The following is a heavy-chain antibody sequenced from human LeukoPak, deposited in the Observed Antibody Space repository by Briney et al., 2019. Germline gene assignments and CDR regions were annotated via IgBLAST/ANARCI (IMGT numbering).Heavy chain of an antibody. V-gene: IGHV1-69*04. CDR2: IIPILGIA. Sequence: SVKVSCKASGGTFSNYAISWVRQAPGQGVEWMGRIIPILGIANYAQNFQGRVTITADKSTSTAYMELSSLRSEDTAVYYCAEYYYDSSGYYRTDAFDIWGQGTMVTVSS. CDR3: AEYYYDSSGYYRTDAFDI. CDR1: GGTFSNYA. J-gene: IGHJ3*02. D-gene: IGHD3-22*01.